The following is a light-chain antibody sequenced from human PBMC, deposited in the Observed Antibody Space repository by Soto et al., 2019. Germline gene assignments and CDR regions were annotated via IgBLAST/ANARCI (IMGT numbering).Light chain of an antibody. J-gene: IGKJ1*01. CDR2: KAS. V-gene: IGKV1-5*03. CDR3: QQYNGYSPRT. CDR1: QSSNW. Sequence: DIQMTQSPSTLSASVGDRVTITCRASQSSNWLAWYQQKPGKAPKLLIYKASSLESGVPSRLSGSGSGTEFTLTISSLQPDDFATYYCQQYNGYSPRTFGQGTKVEIK.